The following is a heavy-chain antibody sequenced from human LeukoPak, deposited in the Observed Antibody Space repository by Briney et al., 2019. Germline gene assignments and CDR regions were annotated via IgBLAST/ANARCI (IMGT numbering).Heavy chain of an antibody. Sequence: GGSLRLSCGASGFTFSNYWMHWVRQAPGKGLVWVSRIKSDGSRTDYADSVKGRFTISRDNAKNTLYLQMNSLRAEDTAVYYCARELPFDYWGQGTLVTVSS. CDR1: GFTFSNYW. CDR2: IKSDGSRT. J-gene: IGHJ4*02. V-gene: IGHV3-74*01. CDR3: ARELPFDY.